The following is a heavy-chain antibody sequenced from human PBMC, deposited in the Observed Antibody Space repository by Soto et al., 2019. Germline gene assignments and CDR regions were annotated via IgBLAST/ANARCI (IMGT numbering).Heavy chain of an antibody. Sequence: GGSLRLSCVASGFTFSDYYMSLFRQAPGKGLEWVSYISSGGSTIYYADSVKGRFTISRDNAKNSLYLQMNSLRAEDTAVYHCARGSNRFDYWGQGTLVTVSS. J-gene: IGHJ4*02. CDR1: GFTFSDYY. V-gene: IGHV3-11*01. D-gene: IGHD4-4*01. CDR2: ISSGGSTI. CDR3: ARGSNRFDY.